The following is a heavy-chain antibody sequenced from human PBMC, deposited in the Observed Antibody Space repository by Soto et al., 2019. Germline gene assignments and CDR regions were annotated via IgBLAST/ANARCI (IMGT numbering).Heavy chain of an antibody. J-gene: IGHJ4*02. Sequence: PSETLSLTCTVSGGSISSSSYYWGWIRQPPGKGLEWIGSIYYSGSTYYNPSLKSRVTISVDTSKNQFSLKLSSVTAADTAVYYCARDSWGAPEEYYFDYWGQGTLVTVSS. CDR1: GGSISSSSYY. CDR2: IYYSGST. CDR3: ARDSWGAPEEYYFDY. V-gene: IGHV4-39*02. D-gene: IGHD7-27*01.